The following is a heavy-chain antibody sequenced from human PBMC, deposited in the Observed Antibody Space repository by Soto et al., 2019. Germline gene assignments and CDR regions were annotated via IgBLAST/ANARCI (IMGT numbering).Heavy chain of an antibody. Sequence: GGSLRLSCAASGFTFSSYGMHWVRQAPGKGLEWVAVIWYDGSNKYYADSVKGRFTISRDNSKNTLYLQMNSLRAEDTAVYYCAREQYSSGWSRALGYWGQGTLVTVSS. J-gene: IGHJ4*02. V-gene: IGHV3-33*01. CDR2: IWYDGSNK. D-gene: IGHD6-19*01. CDR3: AREQYSSGWSRALGY. CDR1: GFTFSSYG.